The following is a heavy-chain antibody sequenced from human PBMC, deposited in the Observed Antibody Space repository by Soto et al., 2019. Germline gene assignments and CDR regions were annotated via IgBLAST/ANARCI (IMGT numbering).Heavy chain of an antibody. CDR3: ATSYYYDHVQH. CDR1: GFTVSSNY. D-gene: IGHD3-22*01. Sequence: EVQLVETGGGLIQPGGSLRLSCADSGFTVSSNYMSWVRKAPGKGLEWVSVIYSGGSTYYADSVKGRFTISRDNSKNTLYLQMNSLRAEDTAVYYCATSYYYDHVQHCGQGTLVTVSS. J-gene: IGHJ1*01. V-gene: IGHV3-53*02. CDR2: IYSGGST.